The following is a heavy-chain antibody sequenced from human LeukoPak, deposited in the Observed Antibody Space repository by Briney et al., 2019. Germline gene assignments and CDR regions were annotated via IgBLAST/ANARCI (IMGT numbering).Heavy chain of an antibody. CDR3: ARLRGYFDY. J-gene: IGHJ4*02. CDR1: GFTFSSYA. D-gene: IGHD3-10*01. CDR2: ISYDGSKK. Sequence: GRSLRLSCAASGFTFSSYAMHWVRQAPGKGLEWVAVISYDGSKKYYADSVKGRFAISRDNSKNTLYLQMNSLRAEDTAVYYCARLRGYFDYWGQGTLVTVSS. V-gene: IGHV3-30*09.